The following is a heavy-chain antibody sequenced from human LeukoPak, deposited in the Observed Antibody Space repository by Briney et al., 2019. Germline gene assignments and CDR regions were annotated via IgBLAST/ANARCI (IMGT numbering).Heavy chain of an antibody. V-gene: IGHV4-61*02. D-gene: IGHD3-9*01. CDR2: IYTSGST. J-gene: IGHJ4*02. CDR1: GGSISSGSYY. Sequence: SETLSLTCTVSGGSISSGSYYWSWIRQPAGKELEWIGRIYTSGSTNYNPSLKSRVTISVDTSKNQFSLKLSSVTAADTAVYYCARARRYFDWTPIDYFDYWGQGTLVTVSS. CDR3: ARARRYFDWTPIDYFDY.